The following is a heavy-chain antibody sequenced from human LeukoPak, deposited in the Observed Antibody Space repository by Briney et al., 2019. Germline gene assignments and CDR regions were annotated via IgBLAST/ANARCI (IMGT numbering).Heavy chain of an antibody. V-gene: IGHV3-30*02. CDR2: VRYDGSNE. J-gene: IGHJ4*02. D-gene: IGHD3-16*02. Sequence: GGSLRLSCAASGFTFRSYGMHWVRQAPGKGLEWVAFVRYDGSNEYYADYVKGRFTISKDSSKNTLCLQMNSLRPEDTAVYYCAKGRGQSYPHYYFDSWGQGTLVTVSS. CDR1: GFTFRSYG. CDR3: AKGRGQSYPHYYFDS.